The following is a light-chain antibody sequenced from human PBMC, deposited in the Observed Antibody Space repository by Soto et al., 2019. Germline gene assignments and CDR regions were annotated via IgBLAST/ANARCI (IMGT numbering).Light chain of an antibody. Sequence: QSALTQPASVSGSPGQSITISCSGTYNLVSWYQQHPGKAPKLMIFEVNKRPSGVSYRFSGSKSGNTASLTISGLQAEDEADYYCSSWTSSTTQVLGGGTKVTVL. CDR1: YNL. CDR3: SSWTSSTTQV. CDR2: EVN. J-gene: IGLJ3*02. V-gene: IGLV2-14*02.